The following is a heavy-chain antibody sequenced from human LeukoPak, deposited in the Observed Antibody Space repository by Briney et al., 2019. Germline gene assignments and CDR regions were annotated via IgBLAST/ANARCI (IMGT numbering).Heavy chain of an antibody. CDR3: ARVITMVRGVIPYYYYGMDV. D-gene: IGHD3-10*01. CDR2: FDPEDGET. V-gene: IGHV1-24*01. J-gene: IGHJ6*02. CDR1: GYTLTELS. Sequence: ASVKVSCKVSGYTLTELSMHWVRQAPGKGLEWMGGFDPEDGETIYAQKFQGRVTMTEDTSTDTAYMELSSLRSEDTAVYYCARVITMVRGVIPYYYYGMDVWGQGTTVTVSS.